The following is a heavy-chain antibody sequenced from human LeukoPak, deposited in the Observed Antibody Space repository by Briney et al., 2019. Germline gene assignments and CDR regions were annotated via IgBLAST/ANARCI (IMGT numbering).Heavy chain of an antibody. CDR2: ISWNSGSI. J-gene: IGHJ5*02. Sequence: GGSLRLSCAASGFTFDDYAMHWVRQAPGKGLEWVSGISWNSGSIVYADSVKGRFTISRDNAKNSLYLQMNSLRAEDTAVYYCAKAVRLEPTDNWFDPWGQGTLVTVSS. D-gene: IGHD1-1*01. CDR1: GFTFDDYA. CDR3: AKAVRLEPTDNWFDP. V-gene: IGHV3-9*01.